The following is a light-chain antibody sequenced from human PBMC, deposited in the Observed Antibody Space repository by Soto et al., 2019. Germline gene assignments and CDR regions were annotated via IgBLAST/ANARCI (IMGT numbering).Light chain of an antibody. V-gene: IGKV3-15*01. CDR2: GAS. J-gene: IGKJ1*01. CDR1: QSVSSN. Sequence: EIVMTQSPATLSVSPGERATLSCRASQSVSSNLAWYQQKPGQAPRLLIYGASTRATGIPARFSGSGSGTKFTLTISSLQSEDFAVYYCQQYNNWPLRTFGQGPKVDIK. CDR3: QQYNNWPLRT.